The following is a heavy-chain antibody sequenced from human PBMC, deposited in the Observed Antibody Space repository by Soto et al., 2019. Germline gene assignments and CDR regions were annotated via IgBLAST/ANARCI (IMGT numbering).Heavy chain of an antibody. CDR3: AIARFGSAYPLYYGMDV. CDR1: GVPISSSDYY. V-gene: IGHV4-39*01. D-gene: IGHD3-3*01. Sequence: KPSETLSLTCTVSGVPISSSDYYWVWIRQPPGKGMEWIGSIYRSGSTYYNPSLKSRVAISVDTSKNQFSLKLNSVTAAELAVYYCAIARFGSAYPLYYGMDVWGQGTTVTVSS. J-gene: IGHJ6*02. CDR2: IYRSGST.